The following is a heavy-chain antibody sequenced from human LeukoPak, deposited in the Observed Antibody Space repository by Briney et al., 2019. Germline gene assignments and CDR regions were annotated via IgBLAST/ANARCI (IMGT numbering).Heavy chain of an antibody. D-gene: IGHD3-22*01. J-gene: IGHJ4*02. CDR2: TKSKTDGGTT. CDR1: GFTFRNAW. CDR3: TTVQLYYYDSSGYYIIDY. Sequence: TGGSLRLSCAASGFTFRNAWMSWVRQAPGKGLEWVGRTKSKTDGGTTDYAAPVKGRFTISRDDSKNSLYLQMNSLKTEDTAVYYCTTVQLYYYDSSGYYIIDYWGQGTLVTVSS. V-gene: IGHV3-15*01.